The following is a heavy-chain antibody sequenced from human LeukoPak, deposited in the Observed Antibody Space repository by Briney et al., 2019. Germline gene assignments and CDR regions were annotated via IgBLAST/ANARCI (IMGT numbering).Heavy chain of an antibody. CDR3: ARDRWYYYDSSGYYSDAFDI. Sequence: ASVKVSCKASGYTFTGYYMHWVRRAPGQGLEWMGWINPNSGGTNYAQKFQGRVTMTRDTSISTAYMELSRLRSDDTAVCYCARDRWYYYDSSGYYSDAFDIWGQGTMVTVSS. CDR1: GYTFTGYY. D-gene: IGHD3-22*01. J-gene: IGHJ3*02. V-gene: IGHV1-2*02. CDR2: INPNSGGT.